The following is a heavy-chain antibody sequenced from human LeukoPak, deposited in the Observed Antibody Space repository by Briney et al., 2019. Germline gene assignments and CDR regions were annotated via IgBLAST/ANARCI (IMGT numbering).Heavy chain of an antibody. V-gene: IGHV3-7*01. CDR1: GFTFSNYW. CDR3: VRELVVGVGDYFQY. J-gene: IGHJ1*01. CDR2: INKDGSEK. Sequence: PGGSLRLSFAASGFTFSNYWIAWVRHAPGRGLEWVANINKDGSEKYYVDSVRGRFNISRDNAKNPLYLQRNSLGAEDTAVYYCVRELVVGVGDYFQYGGQGTLGTVSS. D-gene: IGHD2-15*01.